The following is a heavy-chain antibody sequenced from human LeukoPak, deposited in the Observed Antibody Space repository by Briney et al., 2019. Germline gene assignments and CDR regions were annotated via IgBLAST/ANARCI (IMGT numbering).Heavy chain of an antibody. J-gene: IGHJ6*03. CDR1: GYTFTGYY. D-gene: IGHD5-24*01. Sequence: ASVKVSCKASGYTFTGYYMHWVRQAPGQGLEWMGWINPNSGGTNYAQKFQGRVTMTRDTSISTAYMELSRLRSDDTAVYYCARDSGDGYNLAFYYYYMDVWGKGTTVTDSS. V-gene: IGHV1-2*02. CDR3: ARDSGDGYNLAFYYYYMDV. CDR2: INPNSGGT.